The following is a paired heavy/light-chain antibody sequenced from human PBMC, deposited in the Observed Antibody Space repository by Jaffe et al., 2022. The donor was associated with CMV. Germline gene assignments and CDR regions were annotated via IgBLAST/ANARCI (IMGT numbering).Heavy chain of an antibody. CDR2: IRGQAQGGTA. Sequence: EVQLVESGGGLVQPGRSLRLSCAASGFTFGDYAVNWVRQAPGKGLEWVGLIRGQAQGGTAEYAASVKGRFIISRDDLKSIAYLQMNSLEIEDTAVYYCTRVDTGMILWNFYYMDVWGKGTTVTVSS. CDR1: GFTFGDYA. D-gene: IGHD5-18*01. J-gene: IGHJ6*03. V-gene: IGHV3-49*04. CDR3: TRVDTGMILWNFYYMDV.
Light chain of an antibody. Sequence: SFELTQPPSVSVSPGQTASIPCSGDKLGDKYTSWFQQKPGQSPVLVLYQDTERPSGIPERFSGSTSGNTAILTISGTHVMDEADYYCQAWDSNTAVFGGGTKLSVL. CDR3: QAWDSNTAV. CDR2: QDT. J-gene: IGLJ3*02. CDR1: KLGDKY. V-gene: IGLV3-1*01.